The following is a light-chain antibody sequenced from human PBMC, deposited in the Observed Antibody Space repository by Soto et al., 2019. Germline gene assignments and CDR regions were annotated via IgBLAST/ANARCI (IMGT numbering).Light chain of an antibody. V-gene: IGKV3-11*01. CDR2: DAS. CDR3: QQRSNWPLT. Sequence: EIVLTQSPATLSLSPGERATLYCRASQSVSNYLAWYQQKPGQAPRLLIYDASNRATGIPARFSRSGSGTDFTLTISSLEPEDFAVYYCQQRSNWPLTFGGGTKVEIK. CDR1: QSVSNY. J-gene: IGKJ4*01.